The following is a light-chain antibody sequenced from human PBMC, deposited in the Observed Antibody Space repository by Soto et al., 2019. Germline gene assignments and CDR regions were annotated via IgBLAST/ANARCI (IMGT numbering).Light chain of an antibody. CDR2: AAS. J-gene: IGKJ2*01. V-gene: IGKV1-39*01. Sequence: DIQVTQSPSSLSASVGDRVTIPCRASQSIRTYLNWYQQKPGTAPTLLIYAASRLHRGVPSRFSGSGSGADFTLTISSLQPEDFATYYCQQSYTTPYTFGQGTKLEIK. CDR3: QQSYTTPYT. CDR1: QSIRTY.